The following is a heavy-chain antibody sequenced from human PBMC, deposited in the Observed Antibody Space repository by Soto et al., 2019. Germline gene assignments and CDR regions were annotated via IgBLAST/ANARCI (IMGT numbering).Heavy chain of an antibody. V-gene: IGHV1-69*01. CDR2: IIPIFGTA. D-gene: IGHD6-13*01. CDR1: GGTFSSYA. CDR3: ARDRIAADTHKGYYYGMDV. Sequence: QVQLVQSGAEVKKPGSSVKVSCKASGGTFSSYAISWVRQAPGQGLEWMGGIIPIFGTANYAQKFQGRVTITADESTSTAYMELSSLRSEDTAVYYCARDRIAADTHKGYYYGMDVWGQGTTVTVSS. J-gene: IGHJ6*02.